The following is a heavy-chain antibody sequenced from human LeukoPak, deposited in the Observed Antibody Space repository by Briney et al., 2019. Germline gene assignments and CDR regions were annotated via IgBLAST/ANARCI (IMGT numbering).Heavy chain of an antibody. CDR1: GYTLTELS. D-gene: IGHD3-10*01. CDR2: FDTEDGET. J-gene: IGHJ3*02. Sequence: ASVKVSCKVSGYTLTELSMHWVRQAPGKGLEWMGGFDTEDGETIYAQMFQGRDTMTEDTSTDTAYMELSSLRAEYTAVYYCATDLTRDAFEIWGQGTMVTVSS. V-gene: IGHV1-24*01. CDR3: ATDLTRDAFEI.